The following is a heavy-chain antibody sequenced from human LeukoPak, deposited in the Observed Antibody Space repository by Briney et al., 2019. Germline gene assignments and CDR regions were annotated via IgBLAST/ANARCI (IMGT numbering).Heavy chain of an antibody. J-gene: IGHJ5*02. V-gene: IGHV1-2*02. D-gene: IGHD1-26*01. CDR2: INPNSGGT. CDR3: ARDYGGSYRNWFDP. Sequence: AASVKVSCKASGYTFTGYYMHWVRQAPGQGLEWMGWINPNSGGTNYAQKFQGRVTMTRDTSISTAYMELSRLRSDDTAVYYCARDYGGSYRNWFDPWGQGTLVTVSS. CDR1: GYTFTGYY.